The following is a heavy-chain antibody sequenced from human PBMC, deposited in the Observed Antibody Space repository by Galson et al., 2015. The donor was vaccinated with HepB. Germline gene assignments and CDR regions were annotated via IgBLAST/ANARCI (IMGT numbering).Heavy chain of an antibody. CDR2: IVVGSGNT. CDR3: AAGSYSYYYDSSGYYSGFSAFDI. D-gene: IGHD3-22*01. V-gene: IGHV1-58*01. CDR1: GFTFTSSA. Sequence: SVKVSCKASGFTFTSSAVQWVRQAPGQGLEWIGWIVVGSGNTNYAQKLQGRVTITRDTSTSTAYMELSSLRSEDTAVYYCAAGSYSYYYDSSGYYSGFSAFDIWGQGTLVTVSS. J-gene: IGHJ3*02.